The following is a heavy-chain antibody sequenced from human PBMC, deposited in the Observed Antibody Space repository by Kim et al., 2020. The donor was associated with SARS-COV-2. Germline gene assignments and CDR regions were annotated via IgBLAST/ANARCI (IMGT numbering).Heavy chain of an antibody. V-gene: IGHV3-11*01. D-gene: IGHD2-8*01. CDR2: LSGRSNTI. Sequence: GGSLRLSCTASGFSFSAYHMSWVRQAPGKGLDWVSSLSGRSNTIKYADSVKGRFTTSRDNAKNSLSLQMSSLGAEDTAVYFCARSRLITDYHADDIWDQG. CDR3: ARSRLITDYHADDI. CDR1: GFSFSAYH. J-gene: IGHJ3*02.